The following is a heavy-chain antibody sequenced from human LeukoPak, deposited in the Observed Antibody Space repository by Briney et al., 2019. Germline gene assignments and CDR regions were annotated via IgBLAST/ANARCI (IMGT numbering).Heavy chain of an antibody. D-gene: IGHD3-22*01. CDR1: GFTFSSYA. Sequence: GGSLRLSCAASGFTFSSYAMSWVRQAPGKGLEWVSAISGSGGSTYYADSVKGRFTISRVNSKNTLYLQMNSLRAEDTAVYYCAKDLSHRSGYSYYFDYWGQGTLVTVSS. V-gene: IGHV3-23*01. CDR3: AKDLSHRSGYSYYFDY. CDR2: ISGSGGST. J-gene: IGHJ4*02.